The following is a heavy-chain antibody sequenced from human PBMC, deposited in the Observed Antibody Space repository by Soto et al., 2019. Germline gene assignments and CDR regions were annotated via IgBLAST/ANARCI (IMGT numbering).Heavy chain of an antibody. V-gene: IGHV1-18*01. J-gene: IGHJ5*02. CDR2: TSTSNDKR. CDR3: ARGRGELRFDP. CDR1: GYSFSDFG. Sequence: QVQLMQSGAEMKQPGASVKVSCRTSGYSFSDFGISWVRQAPGQGLEWVGWTSTSNDKRDYAQRVQGRVTMTTDTSTNTAYTELRGLRSDDTAVYYCARGRGELRFDPWGQGTLVTVSS. D-gene: IGHD1-7*01.